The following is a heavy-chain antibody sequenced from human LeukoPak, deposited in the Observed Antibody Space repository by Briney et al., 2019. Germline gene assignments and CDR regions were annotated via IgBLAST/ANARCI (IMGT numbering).Heavy chain of an antibody. CDR1: SGSISSGSYY. D-gene: IGHD1-14*01. V-gene: IGHV4-61*02. Sequence: SQTLSLTCTVSSGSISSGSYYWSWIRQPAGKGLEWIGRIYTSGSTNYNPSLKSRVTISVDTSKNQFSLKLSSVTAADTAVYYCATQSWDPEDYYYYGMDVWGQGTTVTVSS. J-gene: IGHJ6*02. CDR3: ATQSWDPEDYYYYGMDV. CDR2: IYTSGST.